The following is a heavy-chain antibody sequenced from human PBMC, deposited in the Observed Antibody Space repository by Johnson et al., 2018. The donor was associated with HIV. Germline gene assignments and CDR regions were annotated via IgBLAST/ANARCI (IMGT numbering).Heavy chain of an antibody. CDR2: ISGTGGTP. Sequence: MQLVESGGGLVQPGGSLRMSCVASGFTFSTYGMTWVRQAPGKGLEWVSAISGTGGTPYYADSVRGRFSISRDKSKNTLYLQMNSLRAEDTAVYYCAKDLPYDSRGVDAFDIWGQGTMVTVSS. D-gene: IGHD3-22*01. V-gene: IGHV3-23*04. CDR1: GFTFSTYG. J-gene: IGHJ3*02. CDR3: AKDLPYDSRGVDAFDI.